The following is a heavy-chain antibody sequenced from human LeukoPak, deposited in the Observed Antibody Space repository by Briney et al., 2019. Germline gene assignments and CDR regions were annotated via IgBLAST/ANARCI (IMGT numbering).Heavy chain of an antibody. V-gene: IGHV3-48*01. CDR3: ARHYSSISSDLYCGMDV. Sequence: GGSLRLSCAASGFTFSTYTMNWVRQAPGKGLEWLSYISSSGSTIHYADSVKGRFTISRDNAKNSLYLQMNSLRAEDTAVYFCARHYSSISSDLYCGMDVWGQGTTVTVSS. CDR2: ISSSGSTI. CDR1: GFTFSTYT. J-gene: IGHJ6*02. D-gene: IGHD6-13*01.